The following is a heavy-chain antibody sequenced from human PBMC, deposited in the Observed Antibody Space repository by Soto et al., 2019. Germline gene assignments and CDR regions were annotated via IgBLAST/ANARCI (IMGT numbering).Heavy chain of an antibody. J-gene: IGHJ4*02. Sequence: GESLKISCQGSGYTFTSYWINWVRQMPGKGLDWMGRIDPSDSYTIYSPSFQGHVTISADKSISTAYLEWSSLKASDTAMYYCARLPLGVVVPDDDYWGQGTLVTSPQ. CDR3: ARLPLGVVVPDDDY. V-gene: IGHV5-10-1*01. CDR2: IDPSDSYT. D-gene: IGHD2-2*01. CDR1: GYTFTSYW.